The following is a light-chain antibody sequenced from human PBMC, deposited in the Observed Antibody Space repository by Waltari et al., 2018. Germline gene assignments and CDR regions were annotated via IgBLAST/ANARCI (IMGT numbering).Light chain of an antibody. CDR2: EVS. CDR1: SSDVGGYKY. Sequence: QSALTQPASVSGSPGQSITISCTGTSSDVGGYKYVSWYQQHPGKAPKLMIYEVSNRPSGISRRFACSKSGNVASLTISGLQAEDESDYYCSSYASSSTLWVFGGGTKLTVL. J-gene: IGLJ3*02. V-gene: IGLV2-14*01. CDR3: SSYASSSTLWV.